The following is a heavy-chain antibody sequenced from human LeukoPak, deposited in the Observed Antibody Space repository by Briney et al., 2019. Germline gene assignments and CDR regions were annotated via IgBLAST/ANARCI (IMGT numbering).Heavy chain of an antibody. V-gene: IGHV3-21*01. CDR3: ASVTVAGTWLDY. D-gene: IGHD6-19*01. CDR2: ISSSSSYI. J-gene: IGHJ4*02. CDR1: GFTFSSYS. Sequence: GGSLRLSCAASGFTFSSYSMTWVRQAPGKGLEWVSSISSSSSYIYYADSVKSRFTISRDNAKKSLYLQMNSLRAEDTAVYYCASVTVAGTWLDYWGQGTLVTVSS.